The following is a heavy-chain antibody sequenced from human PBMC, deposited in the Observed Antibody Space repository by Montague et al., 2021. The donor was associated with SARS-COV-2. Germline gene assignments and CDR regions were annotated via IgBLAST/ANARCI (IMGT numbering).Heavy chain of an antibody. CDR3: AKDAGGSVYVYFGL. J-gene: IGHJ2*01. V-gene: IGHV3-21*04. D-gene: IGHD5/OR15-5a*01. Sequence: SLRLSCAASGFTFSSYSMNWVRQAPGKGLEWVSSISSTSSYLYYADSVKGRFTISRDNAKNTLYLQMDGLRAEDTAVYYCAKDAGGSVYVYFGLWGRGALVTVSS. CDR1: GFTFSSYS. CDR2: ISSTSSYL.